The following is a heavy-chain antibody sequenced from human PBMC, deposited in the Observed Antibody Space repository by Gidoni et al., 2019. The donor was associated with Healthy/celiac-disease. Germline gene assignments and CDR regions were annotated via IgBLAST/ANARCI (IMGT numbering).Heavy chain of an antibody. D-gene: IGHD3-3*01. CDR1: AFTFSSYG. CDR2: RWYDGSNK. CDR3: ARDEGVGAFDI. V-gene: IGHV3-33*01. J-gene: IGHJ3*02. Sequence: QVQLVESGGGVVQPGRSLRLSCAASAFTFSSYGMHWVGQAPGKGLGGVARRWYDGSNKYYAASVKGRFTFSRDNSKNTLYLEMNSLRAEDTSVYYCARDEGVGAFDIWGQGTMVTVSS.